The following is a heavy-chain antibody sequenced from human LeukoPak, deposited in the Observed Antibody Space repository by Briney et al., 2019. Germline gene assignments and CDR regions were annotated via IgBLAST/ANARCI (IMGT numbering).Heavy chain of an antibody. D-gene: IGHD3-22*01. V-gene: IGHV4-59*01. CDR3: ARGNYYDSSGFDY. Sequence: SETLSLTCTVSGGSISSYYWSWIRQPPGKGLEWIRYIYYSGSTNYNPSLKSRVTISVDTSKNQFSLRLSSVTAADTAVYYCARGNYYDSSGFDYWGQGTLVTVSS. CDR2: IYYSGST. CDR1: GGSISSYY. J-gene: IGHJ4*02.